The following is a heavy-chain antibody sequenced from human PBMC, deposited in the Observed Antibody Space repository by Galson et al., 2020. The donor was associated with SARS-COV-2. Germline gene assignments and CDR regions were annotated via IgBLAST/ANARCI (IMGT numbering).Heavy chain of an antibody. CDR2: ISSDGSNK. V-gene: IGHV3-30*04. CDR3: GRAWYYYDRGVLYDFYYGMDV. CDR1: GFTFSSYA. D-gene: IGHD3-22*01. Sequence: QAGGSLRLSCAASGFTFSSYAMHWVRQAPGQGLEWVAVISSDGSNKYYADSVKGRFTVSRDNSTNTLSLQMNSLGAEDTAVYYCGRAWYYYDRGVLYDFYYGMDVWGQGTTVTVSS. J-gene: IGHJ6*02.